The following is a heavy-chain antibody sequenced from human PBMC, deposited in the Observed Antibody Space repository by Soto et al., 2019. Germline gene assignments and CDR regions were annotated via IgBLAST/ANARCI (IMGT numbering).Heavy chain of an antibody. V-gene: IGHV3-21*01. CDR2: ITSGSDYI. J-gene: IGHJ4*02. CDR1: GFTFSSYT. Sequence: GSLRLSCAASGFTFSSYTMNWVRQAPGKGLEWVAFITSGSDYIYYADSVKGRFTISRDDANNSLFLQMSSLRAEDTAVYYCTREHVVTIFRRGQRGSFDNWSQGPLVTVSS. D-gene: IGHD3-9*01. CDR3: TREHVVTIFRRGQRGSFDN.